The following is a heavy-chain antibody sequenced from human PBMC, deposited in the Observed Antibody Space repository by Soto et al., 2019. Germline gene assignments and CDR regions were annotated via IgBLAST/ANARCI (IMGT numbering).Heavy chain of an antibody. CDR1: GFTFGSYW. J-gene: IGHJ4*02. CDR2: IKPDGSAT. Sequence: GGSLRLSCAVSGFTFGSYWMNWVRLIPGKGLEWVAYIKPDGSATYYVDSVKGRFTISRDNAKNSLYLQMNSLRVGDTSVYYCARAGYCGPGCYYYFDYWGQGTLVTV. CDR3: ARAGYCGPGCYYYFDY. V-gene: IGHV3-7*01. D-gene: IGHD2-21*02.